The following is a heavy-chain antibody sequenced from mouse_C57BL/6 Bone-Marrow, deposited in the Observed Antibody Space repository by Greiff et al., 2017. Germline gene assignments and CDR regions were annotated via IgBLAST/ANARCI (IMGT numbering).Heavy chain of an antibody. CDR2: IRLKSDNYAT. Sequence: DVQLVESGGGLVQPGGSMKLSCVASGFTFSNYWMNWVRQSPEKGLEWVAQIRLKSDNYATHYAESVKGRFTISRDDSKSSVYLQMNNLRAEDTGIYYCTEGYSNCPWFAYWGQGTLVTVSA. CDR3: TEGYSNCPWFAY. V-gene: IGHV6-3*01. D-gene: IGHD2-5*01. CDR1: GFTFSNYW. J-gene: IGHJ3*01.